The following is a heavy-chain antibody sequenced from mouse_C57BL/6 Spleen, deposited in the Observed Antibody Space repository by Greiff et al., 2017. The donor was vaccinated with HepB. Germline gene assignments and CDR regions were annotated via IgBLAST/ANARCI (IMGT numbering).Heavy chain of an antibody. Sequence: VQLQQSGAELARPGASVKLSCKASGYTFTSYGISWVKQRPGQGLEWIGEIYPRSGNTYYNEKFKGKATLTADKSSSTAYMELRSLTSEDSAVYFCAMSGTVVADFDYWGQGTSLTVAS. CDR1: GYTFTSYG. V-gene: IGHV1-81*01. D-gene: IGHD1-1*01. CDR3: AMSGTVVADFDY. CDR2: IYPRSGNT. J-gene: IGHJ2*03.